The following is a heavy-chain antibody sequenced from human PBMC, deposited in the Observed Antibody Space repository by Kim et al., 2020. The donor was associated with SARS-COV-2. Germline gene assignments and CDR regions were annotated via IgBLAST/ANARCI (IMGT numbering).Heavy chain of an antibody. CDR3: AKESGYYDRSGYPH. J-gene: IGHJ4*02. V-gene: IGHV3-23*01. Sequence: ADSVKGRFTISRDNSKNTLYLQINSLRAEDTAVYYCAKESGYYDRSGYPHWGQGTLVTVSS. D-gene: IGHD3-22*01.